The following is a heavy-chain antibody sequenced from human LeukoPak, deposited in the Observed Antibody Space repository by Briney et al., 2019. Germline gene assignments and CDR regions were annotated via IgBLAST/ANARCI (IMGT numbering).Heavy chain of an antibody. V-gene: IGHV3-23*01. CDR3: AKDRYYYDSSGYYGGFDY. CDR2: ISGSGGST. CDR1: GFTFSSYA. Sequence: GASLRLSCAASGFTFSSYAMSWVRQAPGKGLEWVSAISGSGGSTYYADSAKGRFTISRDNSKNTLYLQMNSLRAEDTAVYYCAKDRYYYDSSGYYGGFDYWGQGTLVTVSS. J-gene: IGHJ4*02. D-gene: IGHD3-22*01.